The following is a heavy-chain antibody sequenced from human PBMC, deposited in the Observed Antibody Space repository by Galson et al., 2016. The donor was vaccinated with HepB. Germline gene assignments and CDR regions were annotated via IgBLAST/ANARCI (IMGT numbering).Heavy chain of an antibody. CDR1: GFTVSTNY. J-gene: IGHJ6*02. CDR2: IYGGGST. Sequence: SLRLSCAASGFTVSTNYMSWVRQAPGKGLEWVSVIYGGGSTTDADSVKGRFTISRHNSKNTLYLQMNSLRTEDTAVYYCARPLPNVGYGMDVWGQGTTVTVSS. CDR3: ARPLPNVGYGMDV. D-gene: IGHD2-15*01. V-gene: IGHV3-53*04.